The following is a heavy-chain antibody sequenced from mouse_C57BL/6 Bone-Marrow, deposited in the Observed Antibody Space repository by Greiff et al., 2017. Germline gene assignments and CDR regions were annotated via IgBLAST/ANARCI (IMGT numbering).Heavy chain of an antibody. D-gene: IGHD2-1*01. J-gene: IGHJ1*03. CDR3: ERWGNYRLWYFDV. CDR1: GYSITSDY. CDR2: ISYSGST. Sequence: EVKLMESGPGLAKPSQTLSLTCSVTGYSITSDYWHWIRKFPGNKLEYMGYISYSGSTYYNPSLKSRISITRDTSKNQNYLQLNSVTTEDTATYYWERWGNYRLWYFDVWGTGTTVTVSS. V-gene: IGHV3-8*01.